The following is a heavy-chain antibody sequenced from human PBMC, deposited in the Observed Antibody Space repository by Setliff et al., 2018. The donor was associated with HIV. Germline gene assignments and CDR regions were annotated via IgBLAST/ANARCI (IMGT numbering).Heavy chain of an antibody. J-gene: IGHJ6*01. Sequence: SETLSLTCSVSGGSINRGNYYWTWIRQPAGKGLEWIGRLHLSGDTNYNPSLKSRVTLSIDTSKNQFSLKLSSVTAADTAVYYCARDNSYYYGSGSHYWYGMDVWGQGTTVTVSS. CDR1: GGSINRGNYY. CDR2: LHLSGDT. V-gene: IGHV4-61*02. D-gene: IGHD3-10*01. CDR3: ARDNSYYYGSGSHYWYGMDV.